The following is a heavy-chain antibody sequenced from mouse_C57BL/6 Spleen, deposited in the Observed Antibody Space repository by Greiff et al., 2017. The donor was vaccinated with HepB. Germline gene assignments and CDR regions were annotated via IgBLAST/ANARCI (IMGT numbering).Heavy chain of an antibody. CDR2: IHPNSGST. CDR1: GYTFTSYW. CDR3: ARCGYSDYFDY. D-gene: IGHD1-2*01. Sequence: QVQLQQPGAELVKPGASVKLSCKASGYTFTSYWMHWVKQRPGQGLEWIGMIHPNSGSTNYNEKFKSKATLTVDKSSSTAYMQLSSLTSEDSAVYCCARCGYSDYFDYWGQGTTLTVSS. J-gene: IGHJ2*01. V-gene: IGHV1-64*01.